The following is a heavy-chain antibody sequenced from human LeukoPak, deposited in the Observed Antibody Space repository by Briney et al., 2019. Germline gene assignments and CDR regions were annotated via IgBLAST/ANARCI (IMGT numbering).Heavy chain of an antibody. D-gene: IGHD3-22*01. CDR1: GFTFRSYA. Sequence: GGSLRLSCAASGFTFRSYAMSWVRQAPGKGLEWVSVISGNGGSTHYADSVKGRYTISRDNSKNTLYLQMNSLRAEDTAIYYCAKARSSSWYYFGNWGQGTLVTVSS. CDR3: AKARSSSWYYFGN. V-gene: IGHV3-23*01. J-gene: IGHJ4*02. CDR2: ISGNGGST.